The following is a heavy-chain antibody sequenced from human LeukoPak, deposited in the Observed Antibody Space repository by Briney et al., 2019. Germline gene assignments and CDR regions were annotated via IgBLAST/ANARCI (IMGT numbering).Heavy chain of an antibody. CDR1: GFTFSSYG. CDR2: ISYDGSNK. Sequence: PGGSLRLSCAASGFTFSSYGMHWVRQAPGKGLEWVAVISYDGSNKYYADSVKGRFTISRDNSKNTLYLQMNSLRAEDTAVYYCAKDDLDLRVYEVKASDAFDIWGQGTMVTVSS. CDR3: AKDDLDLRVYEVKASDAFDI. V-gene: IGHV3-30*18. D-gene: IGHD3-16*01. J-gene: IGHJ3*02.